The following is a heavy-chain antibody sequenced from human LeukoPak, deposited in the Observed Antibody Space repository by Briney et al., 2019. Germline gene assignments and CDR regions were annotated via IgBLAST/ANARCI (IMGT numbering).Heavy chain of an antibody. CDR3: ARSFYYDSSVPPGY. CDR2: IYYSGST. CDR1: GGSISSYY. V-gene: IGHV4-59*08. D-gene: IGHD3-22*01. Sequence: SETLSLTCTVSGGSISSYYWSWIRQPPGKELEGIGYIYYSGSTNYNPSLKSRVTISVDTSKNQFSLKLSSVTAADTAVYYCARSFYYDSSVPPGYWGQGTLVTVSS. J-gene: IGHJ4*02.